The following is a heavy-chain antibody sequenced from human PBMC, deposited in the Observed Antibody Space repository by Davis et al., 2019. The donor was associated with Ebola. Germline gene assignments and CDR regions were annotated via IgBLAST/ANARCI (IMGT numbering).Heavy chain of an antibody. Sequence: GESLKISCAASGFPFSSYTMNWVRQAPGKGLEWVSSISSDGSYIFYADSAKGRFSISRDNAKNSLYLQMNSLRVDDTAVYFCARDGPNYDVDYWGQGTLVTVSA. V-gene: IGHV3-21*04. CDR3: ARDGPNYDVDY. J-gene: IGHJ4*02. D-gene: IGHD3-22*01. CDR1: GFPFSSYT. CDR2: ISSDGSYI.